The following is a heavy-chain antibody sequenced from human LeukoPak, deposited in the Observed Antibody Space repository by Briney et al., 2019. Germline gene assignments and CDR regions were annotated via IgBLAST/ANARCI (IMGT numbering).Heavy chain of an antibody. D-gene: IGHD2-15*01. CDR2: IDWNGGTT. Sequence: GGSLRLSCAASRFTFDNSGMTWVRQVPGKGLEWVSGIDWNGGTTGYADSVKGRFTVSRDNAKNSLYLQMNSLRAEDTALYYCARAQYCSGGSCYSTEWFDPWGQGTLVTVSS. CDR1: RFTFDNSG. CDR3: ARAQYCSGGSCYSTEWFDP. V-gene: IGHV3-20*04. J-gene: IGHJ5*02.